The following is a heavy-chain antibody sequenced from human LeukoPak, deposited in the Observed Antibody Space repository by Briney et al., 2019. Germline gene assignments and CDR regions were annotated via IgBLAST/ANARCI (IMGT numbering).Heavy chain of an antibody. V-gene: IGHV3-30*03. J-gene: IGHJ4*02. CDR3: APNPRGAYYFDY. Sequence: GGSLRLSCAASGFTFSSYGMHWVRQAPGKGLEWVAVISYDGSNKYYADSVKGRFTISRGNSKNTLYLQMNSLRAEDTAVYYCAPNPRGAYYFDYWGQGTLVTVSS. D-gene: IGHD2-8*01. CDR2: ISYDGSNK. CDR1: GFTFSSYG.